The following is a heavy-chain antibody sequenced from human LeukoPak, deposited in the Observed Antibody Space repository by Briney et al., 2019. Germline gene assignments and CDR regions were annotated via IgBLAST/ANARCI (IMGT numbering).Heavy chain of an antibody. D-gene: IGHD5-24*01. CDR2: TYYRSKWYY. CDR3: VRGNYNFDY. CDR1: GESVSSTGAS. V-gene: IGHV6-1*01. J-gene: IGHJ4*02. Sequence: SQTLSLICAISGESVSSTGASWNWIRQSPSRGLEWLGRTYYRSKWYYEYALSVQSRIIVAPDTSKNQFSLQLNSVTPEDTAVYYCVRGNYNFDYWGQGSLVTVSS.